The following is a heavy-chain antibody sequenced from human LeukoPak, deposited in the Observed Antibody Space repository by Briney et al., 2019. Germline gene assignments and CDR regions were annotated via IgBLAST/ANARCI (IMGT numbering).Heavy chain of an antibody. CDR1: GGSFSGYY. CDR3: ARAGYNYGFFNLDY. Sequence: SETLSLTCTVYGGSFSGYYWSWIRQPPGKGLEWLGEINHSGSTNYDPSLKSRVTISLDTSKNHFSLKLSSVTAADTAVYYCARAGYNYGFFNLDYWGQGTLVTVSS. V-gene: IGHV4-34*01. J-gene: IGHJ4*02. D-gene: IGHD5-18*01. CDR2: INHSGST.